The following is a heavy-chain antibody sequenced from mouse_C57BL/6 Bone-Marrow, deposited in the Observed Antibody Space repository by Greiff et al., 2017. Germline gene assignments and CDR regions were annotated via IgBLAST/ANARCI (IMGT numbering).Heavy chain of an antibody. CDR3: ARRRTGTRGVYFDY. CDR1: GYTFTSYW. J-gene: IGHJ2*01. CDR2: IHPNSGST. Sequence: QVQLQQPGAELVKPGASVKLSCKASGYTFTSYWMHWVKQRPGQGLEWIGMIHPNSGSTNYNEKFKSKATLTVDKSSSTAYMQLSSLTSGDTAVYYCARRRTGTRGVYFDYWGQGTTLTVSS. V-gene: IGHV1-64*01. D-gene: IGHD4-1*01.